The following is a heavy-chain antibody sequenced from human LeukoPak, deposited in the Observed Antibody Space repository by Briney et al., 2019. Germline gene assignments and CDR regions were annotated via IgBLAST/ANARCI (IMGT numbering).Heavy chain of an antibody. J-gene: IGHJ4*02. D-gene: IGHD3-10*01. CDR2: INHSGST. Sequence: SETLSLTCAVYGGSFSGYYWSWIRQPPGKGLEWIGEINHSGSTNYNPSLKNRVTISVDTSKNQFSLKLSSVTAADTAVYYCARGFTMVRGVIYYYFDYWGQGTLVTVSS. CDR3: ARGFTMVRGVIYYYFDY. CDR1: GGSFSGYY. V-gene: IGHV4-34*01.